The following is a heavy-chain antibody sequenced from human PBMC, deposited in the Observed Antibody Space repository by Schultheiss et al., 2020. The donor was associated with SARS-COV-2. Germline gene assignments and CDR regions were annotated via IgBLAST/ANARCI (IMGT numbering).Heavy chain of an antibody. CDR1: GGSFSGYY. CDR2: IYYSGST. D-gene: IGHD1-1*01. J-gene: IGHJ6*02. V-gene: IGHV4-59*01. Sequence: SETLSLTCAVYGGSFSGYYWSWIRQPPGKGLEWIGYIYYSGSTNYNPSLKSRVTISVDTSKNQFSLKLSSVTAADTAVYYCAGDTPSWNDEDYYYGMDVWGQGTTVTVSS. CDR3: AGDTPSWNDEDYYYGMDV.